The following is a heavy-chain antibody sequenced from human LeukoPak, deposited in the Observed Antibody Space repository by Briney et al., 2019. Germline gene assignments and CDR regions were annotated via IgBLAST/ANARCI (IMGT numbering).Heavy chain of an antibody. D-gene: IGHD5-12*01. V-gene: IGHV3-7*01. J-gene: IGHJ4*02. CDR2: INEDGSQK. Sequence: PGGSLRLSCAASGFSFSNSWMTWVRQPPGKGLEWVANINEDGSQKHFVDSVRGRFTISRDNARNSMSLQMNSLRAEDTAVYYCARSRGLGLWGQGTRVTVSS. CDR1: GFSFSNSW. CDR3: ARSRGLGL.